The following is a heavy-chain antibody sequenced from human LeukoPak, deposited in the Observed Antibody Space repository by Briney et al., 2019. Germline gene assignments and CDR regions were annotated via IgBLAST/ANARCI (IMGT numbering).Heavy chain of an antibody. Sequence: ASVTVSCKASGYTFTSYYMHWVRPAPGQGLAWMGIINPSDGSTSYAQKFQGRVHMTRDTSTSTVYMELSSLKSEDTAVYYCAREDVDTAMVYYYYGMDVWGQGTTVTVSS. CDR2: INPSDGST. V-gene: IGHV1-46*01. CDR1: GYTFTSYY. CDR3: AREDVDTAMVYYYYGMDV. D-gene: IGHD5-18*01. J-gene: IGHJ6*02.